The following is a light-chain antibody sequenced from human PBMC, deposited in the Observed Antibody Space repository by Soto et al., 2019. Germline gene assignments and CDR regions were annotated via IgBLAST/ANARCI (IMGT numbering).Light chain of an antibody. Sequence: SYELTQPPSVSVAPGKTARITCGGNNIGSKSVQWYQQKPGQAPVLVIYYNSDRPSGIPERFSGSNSGNTATLTISRVEAGDEADYYCQVWDSSSEHVVFGGGTKLTVL. J-gene: IGLJ2*01. CDR2: YNS. CDR1: NIGSKS. CDR3: QVWDSSSEHVV. V-gene: IGLV3-21*04.